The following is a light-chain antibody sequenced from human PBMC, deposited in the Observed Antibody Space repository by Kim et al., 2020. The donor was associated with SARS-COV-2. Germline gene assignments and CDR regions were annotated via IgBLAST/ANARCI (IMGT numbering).Light chain of an antibody. CDR2: GAS. V-gene: IGKV3-20*01. J-gene: IGKJ2*01. CDR3: HQYGSSPYT. CDR1: QSVRGNS. Sequence: EIVLTQSPGTLSLSPGERAALSCRASQSVRGNSLAWYQQKPGQAPRLLVYGASSRASGIPDRFSGSGSGTDFTLTISRLEPEDFAVFYCHQYGSSPYTFGQGTKLEIK.